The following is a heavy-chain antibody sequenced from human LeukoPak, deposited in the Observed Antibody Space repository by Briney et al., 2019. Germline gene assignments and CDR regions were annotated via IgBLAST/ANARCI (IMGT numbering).Heavy chain of an antibody. J-gene: IGHJ4*02. V-gene: IGHV4-34*01. CDR2: ISHSGTT. CDR3: VRYGDY. CDR1: GGSLSGYN. D-gene: IGHD5-18*01. Sequence: SETLSLTCAVYGGSLSGYNWNWTRQPPGKGLEWIAEISHSGTTHYNPSLKSRVTISVDTSKNQFSLKLTSVTAADTAVYYCVRYGDYWGQGTLVTVSS.